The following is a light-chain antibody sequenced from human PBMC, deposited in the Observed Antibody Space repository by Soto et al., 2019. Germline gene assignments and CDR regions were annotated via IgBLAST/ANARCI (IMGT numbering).Light chain of an antibody. CDR1: SSDVGGYNS. V-gene: IGLV2-14*01. CDR2: DVS. J-gene: IGLJ1*01. Sequence: QSVPTQPASVSGSPGLSIAISCTGTSSDVGGYNSVSWYQQHPGKAPKLMIYDVSNRPSGVSNRFSGSKSGNTASLTISGLQAEDEGDYYCSSYTTGGSYVFGTGTKVTVL. CDR3: SSYTTGGSYV.